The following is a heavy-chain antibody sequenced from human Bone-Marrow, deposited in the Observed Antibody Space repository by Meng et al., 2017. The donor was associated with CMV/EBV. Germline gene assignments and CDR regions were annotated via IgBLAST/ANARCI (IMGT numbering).Heavy chain of an antibody. J-gene: IGHJ5*02. CDR2: VNPNSGGT. D-gene: IGHD3/OR15-3a*01. V-gene: IGHV1-2*02. Sequence: SVNVSCKACGYTFTGYYMHWVRQAPGQGLEWMGWVNPNSGGTNYAQKFQGRVTMTRDTSHSTAYMELSRLRSDATAVYYCARDSQNYGYWSPRWFDHWGQGNRVTVSS. CDR3: ARDSQNYGYWSPRWFDH. CDR1: GYTFTGYY.